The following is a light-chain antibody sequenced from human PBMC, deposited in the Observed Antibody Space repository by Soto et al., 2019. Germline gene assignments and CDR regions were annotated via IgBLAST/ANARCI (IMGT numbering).Light chain of an antibody. Sequence: IVMTQTPATLSVSPGGRVTLSCRASQSVSYHVAWYQQKPGQTPRLVICDASTRASGIPARFSGSRSGTEFSLTISSLQSEDFGIYYCQQYDSWLTFGGGTKVDIK. V-gene: IGKV3-15*01. CDR2: DAS. CDR1: QSVSYH. CDR3: QQYDSWLT. J-gene: IGKJ4*01.